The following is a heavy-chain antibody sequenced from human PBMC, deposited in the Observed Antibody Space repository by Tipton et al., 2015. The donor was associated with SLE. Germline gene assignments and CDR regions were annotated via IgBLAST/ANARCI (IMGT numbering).Heavy chain of an antibody. Sequence: QVQLVQSGAEVKKPGASMKVSCKTSGYTFSNYDISAYNGNTNYAQILQGRVTMTTDTSTSTAYMELRSLRYDDTAVYYCTRDSRRFDRWGQGTLVTVSS. CDR3: TRDSRRFDR. CDR1: GYTFSNYD. J-gene: IGHJ5*02. CDR2: AYNGNT. V-gene: IGHV1-18*01.